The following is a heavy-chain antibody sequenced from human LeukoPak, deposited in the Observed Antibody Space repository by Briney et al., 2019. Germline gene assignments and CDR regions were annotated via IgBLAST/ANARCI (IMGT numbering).Heavy chain of an antibody. D-gene: IGHD6-19*01. CDR3: SKDVVPDSGWDLDY. J-gene: IGHJ4*02. CDR1: GFSFSTYS. V-gene: IGHV3-23*05. CDR2: IFNSGSKT. Sequence: PGGSLRLSCTASGFSFSTYSITWVRQGPGEGLEWVSSIFNSGSKTFYADSVKGRFTISRENSKNTLYLQMNRLTAEDTAIYYCSKDVVPDSGWDLDYWGQGTLVTVSS.